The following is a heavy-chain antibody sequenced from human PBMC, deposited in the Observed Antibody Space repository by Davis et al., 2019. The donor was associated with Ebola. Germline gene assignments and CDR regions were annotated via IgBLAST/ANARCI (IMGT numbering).Heavy chain of an antibody. CDR2: ISGSATTV. V-gene: IGHV3-11*01. D-gene: IGHD5-24*01. CDR1: GFIVSDKY. J-gene: IGHJ1*01. Sequence: GESLKISCAASGFIVSDKYMSWVRQAPGKGLEWVSFISGSATTVSYADSVRGRFTVSRDNAKNSLYLQMHSLRADDTAVYYCAKTVGWLQQTGEEYFQNWGQGTLVTVSS. CDR3: AKTVGWLQQTGEEYFQN.